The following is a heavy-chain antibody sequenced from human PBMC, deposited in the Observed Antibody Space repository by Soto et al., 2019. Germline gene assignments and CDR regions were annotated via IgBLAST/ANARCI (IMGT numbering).Heavy chain of an antibody. D-gene: IGHD6-13*01. CDR2: ISYDGSNK. J-gene: IGHJ6*02. V-gene: IGHV3-30-3*01. CDR3: ARDGTAAGVDV. Sequence: QVQLVESGGGVVQPGRSLRLSCAASGFTFSSYAMHWVRQAPGKGVEWVAVISYDGSNKYYADSVKGRFTISRDNSKNTLYLQMNSLRAEDTAVYYCARDGTAAGVDVWGQGTTVTVSS. CDR1: GFTFSSYA.